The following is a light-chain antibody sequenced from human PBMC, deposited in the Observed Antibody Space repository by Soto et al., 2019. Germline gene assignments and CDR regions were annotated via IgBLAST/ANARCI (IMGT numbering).Light chain of an antibody. V-gene: IGKV3-11*01. CDR3: QQRSNWPPI. J-gene: IGKJ5*01. CDR1: QSVSSY. CDR2: DAS. Sequence: EIVLTQSPATLSLSPGERATLSCMASQSVSSYVAWYQQKPGQAPRLLIYDASNRATGIPARFSGSGSGTDFTLTISSLEPEDCAVYYCQQRSNWPPIFGQGTRLEIK.